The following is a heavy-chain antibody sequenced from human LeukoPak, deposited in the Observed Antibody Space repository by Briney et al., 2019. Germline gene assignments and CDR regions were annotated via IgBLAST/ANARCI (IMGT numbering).Heavy chain of an antibody. Sequence: GGSLSLSCTASVFTFGDYAVSWVRQAPGKGLQWVGFIRSQTSGGTSEYAASVKGRFRISRDDSKSIAYLQMNSLKSEDTGIYYCTRETLIDYAFDVWGQGTLVTVSS. J-gene: IGHJ4*02. CDR1: VFTFGDYA. CDR2: IRSQTSGGTS. CDR3: TRETLIDYAFDV. D-gene: IGHD3-16*01. V-gene: IGHV3-49*04.